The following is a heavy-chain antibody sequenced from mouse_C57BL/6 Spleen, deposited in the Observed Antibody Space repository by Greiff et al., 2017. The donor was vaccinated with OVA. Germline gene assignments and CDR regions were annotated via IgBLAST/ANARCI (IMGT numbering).Heavy chain of an antibody. D-gene: IGHD2-1*01. V-gene: IGHV1-55*01. CDR2: IYPGSGST. J-gene: IGHJ2*01. Sequence: VQLQQPGAELVKPGASVKMSCKASGYTFTSYWITWVKQRPGQGLEWIGDIYPGSGSTNYNEKFKSKATLTVDTSSSTAYMQLSSLTSEDSAVYYCARWDYYGNYSFDYWGQGTTLTVSS. CDR3: ARWDYYGNYSFDY. CDR1: GYTFTSYW.